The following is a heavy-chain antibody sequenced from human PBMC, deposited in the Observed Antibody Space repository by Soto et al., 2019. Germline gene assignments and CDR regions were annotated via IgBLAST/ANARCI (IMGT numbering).Heavy chain of an antibody. CDR1: GFTFSSYG. V-gene: IGHV3-30*18. CDR2: ISYDGSNK. D-gene: IGHD3-10*01. J-gene: IGHJ6*02. CDR3: AKDIGRPGGYYGMDV. Sequence: QVQLVESGGGVVQPGRSLRLSCAASGFTFSSYGMHWVRQAPGKGLEWVAVISYDGSNKYYADSVKGRFTISRDNSKNTLYLQMNNLRAEDTAVYYCAKDIGRPGGYYGMDVWGQGTTVTVSS.